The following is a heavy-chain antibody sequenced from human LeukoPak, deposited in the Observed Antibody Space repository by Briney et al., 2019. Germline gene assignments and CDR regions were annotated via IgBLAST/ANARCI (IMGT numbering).Heavy chain of an antibody. CDR1: GYTFTSYG. CDR2: MNPNSGNT. J-gene: IGHJ6*03. CDR3: ARTRIYKRGVITYYYYMDV. V-gene: IGHV1-8*02. D-gene: IGHD3-10*01. Sequence: GASVKVSCKASGYTFTSYGISWVRQAPGQGLEWMGWMNPNSGNTGYAQKFQGRVTMTRNTSISTAYMELSSLRSEDTAVYYCARTRIYKRGVITYYYYMDVWGKGTTVTISS.